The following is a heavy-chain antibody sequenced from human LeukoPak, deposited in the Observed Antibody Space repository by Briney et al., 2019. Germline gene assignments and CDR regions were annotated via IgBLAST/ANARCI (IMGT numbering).Heavy chain of an antibody. D-gene: IGHD7-27*01. J-gene: IGHJ4*02. CDR1: GGSIGTYY. V-gene: IGHV4-4*07. Sequence: SETLSLTRTVSGGSIGTYYWSWIRQPAGKGLEWIGRIFTAGGANYNPSLKSRVTMSLDTSKNLFSLKLNSVTAADTAVYYCVRDGPSWGLLWGQGALVTVSS. CDR2: IFTAGGA. CDR3: VRDGPSWGLL.